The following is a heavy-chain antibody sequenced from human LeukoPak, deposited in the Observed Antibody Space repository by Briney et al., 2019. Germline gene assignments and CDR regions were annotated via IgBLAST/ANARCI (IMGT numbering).Heavy chain of an antibody. D-gene: IGHD1-26*01. CDR2: INHSGST. Sequence: SETLSLTCAVYGGSFSGYYWSWIRQPPGKGLEWIGEINHSGSTNYNPSLKSRVTISVDKSKNQFSLKLSSVTAADTAVYYCARDQSGSYYFDYWGQGTLVTVSS. CDR1: GGSFSGYY. CDR3: ARDQSGSYYFDY. J-gene: IGHJ4*02. V-gene: IGHV4-34*01.